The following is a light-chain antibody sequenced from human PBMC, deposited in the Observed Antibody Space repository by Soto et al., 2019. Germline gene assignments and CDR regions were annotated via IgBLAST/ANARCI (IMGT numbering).Light chain of an antibody. CDR1: YIGTKS. CDR3: QVWDNISDHVV. Sequence: SYELTQPPSVSVAPGQTAKITCGGTYIGTKSVHWYQQKPGQAPALVVYDDSVRPSGIPERFSGSNSGNTATLTISRVEAGDEADYYCQVWDNISDHVVFGGGTQLTVL. V-gene: IGLV3-21*02. J-gene: IGLJ2*01. CDR2: DDS.